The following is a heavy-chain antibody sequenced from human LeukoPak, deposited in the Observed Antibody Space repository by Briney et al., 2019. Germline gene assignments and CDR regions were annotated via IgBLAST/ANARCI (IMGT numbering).Heavy chain of an antibody. CDR3: CCGGNSVGYYGMDV. CDR2: IYYSGST. J-gene: IGHJ6*02. CDR1: GGSISSYY. D-gene: IGHD4-23*01. Sequence: PSETLSLTCTVSGGSISSYYWSWIRQPPGKGLEWVGDIYYSGSTNYNPSLKSRVTISVDTSKNQFSRKLSSVTAADTAVYYCCCGGNSVGYYGMDVWGQGHTVTVTS. V-gene: IGHV4-59*01.